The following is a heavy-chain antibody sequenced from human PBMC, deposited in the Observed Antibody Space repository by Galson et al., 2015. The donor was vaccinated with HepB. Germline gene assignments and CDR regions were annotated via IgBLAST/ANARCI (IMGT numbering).Heavy chain of an antibody. Sequence: SLRLSCAASGFTFSNAWMSWVRQAPGKGLEWVGRIKSKTDGGTTDYAAPVKGRFTISRDDSKNTLYLQMNSLKTEDTAVYYCTTDREPLRFLEWLLYRSSFALYWGQGTLVTVSS. J-gene: IGHJ4*02. D-gene: IGHD3-3*01. CDR2: IKSKTDGGTT. CDR1: GFTFSNAW. V-gene: IGHV3-15*01. CDR3: TTDREPLRFLEWLLYRSSFALY.